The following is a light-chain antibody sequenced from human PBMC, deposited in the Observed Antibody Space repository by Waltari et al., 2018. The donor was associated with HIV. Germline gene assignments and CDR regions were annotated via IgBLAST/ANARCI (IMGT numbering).Light chain of an antibody. J-gene: IGLJ2*01. V-gene: IGLV8-61*01. Sequence: QTVVTQEPTFSVSPGETVPLTCGLTSASVSTRHYPSWYQRTPGQAPRTVIYSTDSRSSGGPDRFSGSILGNKAALTITGAQAEDESEYYCVLYLGSGILVFGGGTKLTVL. CDR2: STD. CDR3: VLYLGSGILV. CDR1: SASVSTRHY.